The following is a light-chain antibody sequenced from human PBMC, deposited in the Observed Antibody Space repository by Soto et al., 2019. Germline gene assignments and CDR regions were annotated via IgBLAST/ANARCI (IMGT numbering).Light chain of an antibody. CDR1: QSVSSY. Sequence: EIVLTQSPATMSLSPGETATLYCRASQSVSSYLAWYQQKPGQAPRLLIYDASNRATGIPARFSGSGSGTDFTLTISSLEPEDFAVYYCQQRSNWYTFGQGTKLEIK. CDR3: QQRSNWYT. CDR2: DAS. J-gene: IGKJ2*01. V-gene: IGKV3-11*01.